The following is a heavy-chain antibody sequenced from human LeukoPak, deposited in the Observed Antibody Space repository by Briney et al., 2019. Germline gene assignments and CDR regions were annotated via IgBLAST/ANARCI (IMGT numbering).Heavy chain of an antibody. CDR1: GFTFSGSA. V-gene: IGHV3-73*01. J-gene: IGHJ4*02. D-gene: IGHD6-13*01. CDR3: CGPGACDTAAGYDY. Sequence: PGGSLRLSCAVSGFTFSGSAIHWVSQASGKGLEWVGRVRTKANNYATAYAESVKGRFTISRDDSKKTAYLEMNFLRTEDTAIYYCCGPGACDTAAGYDYWGQGTLVTVSS. CDR2: VRTKANNYAT.